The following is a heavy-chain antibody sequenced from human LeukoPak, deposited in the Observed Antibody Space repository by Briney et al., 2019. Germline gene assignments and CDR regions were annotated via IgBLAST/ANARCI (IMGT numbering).Heavy chain of an antibody. D-gene: IGHD3-10*01. Sequence: GGSLRLSCEASGVTFSSYVMSWVRQAPGKGPEWVSGISGSGGGTYYADSVKGRFAISRDNSKNTLYLQMNSLRAGDTAVYYCARGVYGSDYWGQGTLVTVSS. CDR3: ARGVYGSDY. CDR2: ISGSGGGT. CDR1: GVTFSSYV. V-gene: IGHV3-23*01. J-gene: IGHJ4*02.